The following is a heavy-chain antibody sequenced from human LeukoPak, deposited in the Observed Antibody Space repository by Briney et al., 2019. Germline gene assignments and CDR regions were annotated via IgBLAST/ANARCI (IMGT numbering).Heavy chain of an antibody. J-gene: IGHJ5*02. CDR3: AKGARGDTVTSIVGLNWFDP. D-gene: IGHD4-17*01. CDR2: ISYDGSHK. V-gene: IGHV3-30*18. CDR1: GXTFRSYG. Sequence: GGSLRLSWAASGXTFRSYGVHWVRQAPGKGLEWVAVISYDGSHKYYADSVKGRFSISRDNSKNTLYLQMNSLRADDTAVYYCAKGARGDTVTSIVGLNWFDPWGQGTLVTVSS.